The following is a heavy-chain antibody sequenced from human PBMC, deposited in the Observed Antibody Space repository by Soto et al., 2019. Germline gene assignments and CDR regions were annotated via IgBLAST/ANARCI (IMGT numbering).Heavy chain of an antibody. D-gene: IGHD4-4*01. CDR2: ISSNGGST. CDR3: AKDRSTTVTSNWFDP. V-gene: IGHV3-64D*08. CDR1: GFTFSSYA. J-gene: IGHJ5*02. Sequence: PGGSLRLSCSASGFTFSSYAMHWVRQAPGKGLEYVSAISSNGGSTYYADSVKGRFTISRDNSKNTLYLQMSSLRAEDTAVYYCAKDRSTTVTSNWFDPWGQGTLVTVSS.